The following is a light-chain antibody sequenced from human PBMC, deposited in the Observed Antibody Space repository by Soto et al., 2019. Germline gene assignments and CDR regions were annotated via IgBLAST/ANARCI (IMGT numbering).Light chain of an antibody. V-gene: IGLV1-44*01. CDR3: AAWDDSLAGVV. CDR2: DNN. CDR1: SSNIARNS. J-gene: IGLJ2*01. Sequence: HSVLTQPPSASGTPGQRVTISCSGSSSNIARNSVNWYQQLPGTAPKLLIYDNNQRPSGVPDRFSGSKSGTSASLAISGLQSEDEADYYCAAWDDSLAGVVFGGGTKLTVL.